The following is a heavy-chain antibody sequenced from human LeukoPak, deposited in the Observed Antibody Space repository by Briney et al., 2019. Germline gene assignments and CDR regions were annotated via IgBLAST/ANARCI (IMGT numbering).Heavy chain of an antibody. D-gene: IGHD2-2*01. Sequence: PSGTLSLTCAVSGSSISSSNWWSWVRQPPGKGLEWIGEIYHSGSTNHNPSLKSRVTISVDKSKNQFSLKLSSVTAADTAVYYCAREAPYQLPRSRRGMDVWGKGTTVTVSS. V-gene: IGHV4-4*02. CDR2: IYHSGST. J-gene: IGHJ6*04. CDR1: GSSISSSNW. CDR3: AREAPYQLPRSRRGMDV.